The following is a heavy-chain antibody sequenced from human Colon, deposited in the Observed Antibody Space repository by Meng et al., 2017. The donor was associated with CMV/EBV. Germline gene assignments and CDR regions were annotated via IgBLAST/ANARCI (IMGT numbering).Heavy chain of an antibody. CDR2: IRGKNSGGTT. CDR3: TRCGINCYLDY. CDR1: GFSAGDSF. Sequence: GESLKISCTVSGFSAGDSFMTWVRQAPGKGLEWVGFIRGKNSGGTTEYAASVKGRFTISRDESNSVTYLQMNSLRIEDTAIYYCTRCGINCYLDYWGQGTLVTVS. V-gene: IGHV3-49*04. J-gene: IGHJ4*03. D-gene: IGHD2-15*01.